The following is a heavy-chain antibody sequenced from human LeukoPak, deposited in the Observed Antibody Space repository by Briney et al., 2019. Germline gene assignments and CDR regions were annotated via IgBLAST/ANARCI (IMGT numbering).Heavy chain of an antibody. Sequence: PGGSLRLSCEASGFTFSNYGMNWVRQAPGKGLEWVSYIRPNDGTTHYADSVKARFTISRDNAKNSLSLQMTSLRVDDTAVYYCARGQTSLDTWFDPWGQGTLVTVSS. J-gene: IGHJ5*02. CDR3: ARGQTSLDTWFDP. V-gene: IGHV3-48*01. CDR1: GFTFSNYG. CDR2: IRPNDGTT.